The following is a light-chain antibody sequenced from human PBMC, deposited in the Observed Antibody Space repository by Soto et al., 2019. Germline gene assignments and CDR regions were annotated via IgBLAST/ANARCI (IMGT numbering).Light chain of an antibody. Sequence: EIVLTQSPATLSLSPGERATLSCRASQSVSSYLAWYQQKPGQAPRLLIYDASNRATGIPARFSGSGSGTDFTLTISSLEPEDFAVYHCQQRSHWITFGQGTRLEIK. CDR3: QQRSHWIT. CDR2: DAS. V-gene: IGKV3-11*01. CDR1: QSVSSY. J-gene: IGKJ5*01.